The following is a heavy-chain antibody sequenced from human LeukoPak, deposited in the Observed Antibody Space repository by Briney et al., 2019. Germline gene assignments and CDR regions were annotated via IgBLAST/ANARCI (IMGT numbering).Heavy chain of an antibody. CDR2: IYYTVTT. V-gene: IGHV4-59*01. J-gene: IGHJ6*03. Sequence: SPSETLSLTCTVSGDSINGYSCGSSRQPPGKGRGCVVYIYYTVTTKYNPSPKSLVTISLDTSKNQFSLKLSSVTAADTAVYYCATWRYCSGGHCFGNYYMDVWGKGTTVTVSS. D-gene: IGHD2-15*01. CDR3: ATWRYCSGGHCFGNYYMDV. CDR1: GDSINGYS.